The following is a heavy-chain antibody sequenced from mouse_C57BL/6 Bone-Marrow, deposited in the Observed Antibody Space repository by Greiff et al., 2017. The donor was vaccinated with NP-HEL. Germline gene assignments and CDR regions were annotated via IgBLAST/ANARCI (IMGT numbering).Heavy chain of an antibody. J-gene: IGHJ4*01. CDR1: GFTFSSYA. CDR2: ISDGGSYT. D-gene: IGHD2-2*01. Sequence: EVQLVESGGGLVKPGGSLKLSCAASGFTFSSYAMSWVRQTPEKRLEWVATISDGGSYTYYPDNVKGRFTISRDNAKNNLYLQMSHLKSEDTAMYYCARGGVLWLRRDYAMDYWGQGTSVTVSS. V-gene: IGHV5-4*01. CDR3: ARGGVLWLRRDYAMDY.